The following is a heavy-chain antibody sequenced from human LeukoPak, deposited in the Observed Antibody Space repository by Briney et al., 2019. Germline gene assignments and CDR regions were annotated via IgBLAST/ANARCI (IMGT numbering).Heavy chain of an antibody. D-gene: IGHD6-19*01. CDR2: LSDSGVYT. CDR1: GFTFSNYA. J-gene: IGHJ4*02. CDR3: AKDLDSSGSYESPGDY. Sequence: GGSLRLSCAASGFTFSNYAMTWVRQAPGKGLEWVSILSDSGVYTYYADSVKGRFTISRDNSKNTLYLQMNTLRVDDTGIYYCAKDLDSSGSYESPGDYWGQGTQVTVSS. V-gene: IGHV3-23*01.